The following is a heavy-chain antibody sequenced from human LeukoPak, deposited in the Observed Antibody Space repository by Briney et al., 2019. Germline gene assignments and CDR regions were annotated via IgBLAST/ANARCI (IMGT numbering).Heavy chain of an antibody. J-gene: IGHJ4*02. D-gene: IGHD2-2*01. CDR1: GYTFTSYG. CDR2: ISAYNGNT. CDR3: ASFIGYCSSTSCPFEY. Sequence: ASVKVSCKASGYTFTSYGISWVRQAPGQGGEWMGWISAYNGNTNYAQKLQGRVTMTTDTSTSTAYMELRSLRSDDTAVYYCASFIGYCSSTSCPFEYWGQGTLVTVSS. V-gene: IGHV1-18*04.